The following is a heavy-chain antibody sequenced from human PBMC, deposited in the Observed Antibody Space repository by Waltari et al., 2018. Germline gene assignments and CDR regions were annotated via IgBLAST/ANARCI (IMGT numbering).Heavy chain of an antibody. J-gene: IGHJ4*02. D-gene: IGHD3-10*01. CDR2: IYTRGST. Sequence: QVQLQESGPGLVKPSQTLSLTCTVSGGSISSGNYYWSWIRHPAGKGLEWIGHIYTRGSTNYNPPLKSRVTISIDTSKNQLSLNLSSVTAADKAVYYCARDSRGTVRYFDYWGQGTLVTVSS. CDR3: ARDSRGTVRYFDY. CDR1: GGSISSGNYY. V-gene: IGHV4-61*02.